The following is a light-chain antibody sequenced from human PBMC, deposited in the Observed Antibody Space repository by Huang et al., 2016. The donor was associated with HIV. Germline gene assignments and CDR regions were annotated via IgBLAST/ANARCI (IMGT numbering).Light chain of an antibody. CDR2: GAS. CDR3: QQYNNWPPWT. Sequence: IVMTQSPATLSVSPGERATLSCRASAGVSNNVAWYQQRPGQTPRLLIHGASTRHTGIPAKFSGRGSGTEFTLTITSLQPEDSAVYYCQQYNNWPPWTFGSGTQVEI. CDR1: AGVSNN. J-gene: IGKJ1*01. V-gene: IGKV3D-15*01.